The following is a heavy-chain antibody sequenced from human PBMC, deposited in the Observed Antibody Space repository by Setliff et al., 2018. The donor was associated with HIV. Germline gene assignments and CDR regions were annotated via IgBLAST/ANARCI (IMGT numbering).Heavy chain of an antibody. Sequence: PGESLKISCKCSGYVFTNYWIGWVRQMPGNGLEWMGIISPDDSDTRYRPSFQGQVTISVDKSTSTAYLQWSSLKASDSAIYYCARHFGISYRSPFDPWGQGTLVTVSS. V-gene: IGHV5-51*01. J-gene: IGHJ5*02. CDR3: ARHFGISYRSPFDP. CDR1: GYVFTNYW. D-gene: IGHD3-3*01. CDR2: ISPDDSDT.